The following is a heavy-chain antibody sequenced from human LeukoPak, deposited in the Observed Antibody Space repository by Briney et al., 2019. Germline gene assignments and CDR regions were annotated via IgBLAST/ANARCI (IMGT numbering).Heavy chain of an antibody. V-gene: IGHV3-30*03. CDR2: ISYDGSNK. CDR1: GFTFSSYG. Sequence: PGRSLRLSCAASGFTFSSYGMHWVRQAPGKGLEWVAVISYDGSNKYYADSVKGRFTISRDNSKNTLYLQMNSLRAEDTAVYYCAVLSENRYSSSWSFGRGSDYWGQGTLVTVSS. D-gene: IGHD6-13*01. CDR3: AVLSENRYSSSWSFGRGSDY. J-gene: IGHJ4*02.